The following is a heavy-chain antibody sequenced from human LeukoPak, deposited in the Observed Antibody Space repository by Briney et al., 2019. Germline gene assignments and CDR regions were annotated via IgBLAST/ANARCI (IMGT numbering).Heavy chain of an antibody. CDR3: ARIGSYYSNNWFDP. J-gene: IGHJ5*02. V-gene: IGHV4-39*07. CDR1: GGSISSSSYY. D-gene: IGHD3-10*01. CDR2: IYYSGST. Sequence: SETLSLTCTVSGGSISSSSYYWGWIRQPPGKGLEWIGSIYYSGSTYYNPSLKSRVTISVDTSKNQFSLKLSSVTAADTAVYYCARIGSYYSNNWFDPWGQGTLVTVSS.